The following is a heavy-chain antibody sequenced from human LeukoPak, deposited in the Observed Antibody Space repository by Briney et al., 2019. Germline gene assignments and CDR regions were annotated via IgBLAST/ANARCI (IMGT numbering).Heavy chain of an antibody. V-gene: IGHV1-2*02. CDR2: INPNSGGT. D-gene: IGHD2-15*01. CDR1: GYTFTGYY. J-gene: IGHJ3*02. CDR3: AREKVVVAATEGVAFDI. Sequence: GASVKVSCKASGYTFTGYYMHWVRQAPGQGLEWMGWINPNSGGTNYAQKFQGRVTMTRDTSISTAYMELSRLRSDNTAVYYCAREKVVVAATEGVAFDIGGQGTMVTVSS.